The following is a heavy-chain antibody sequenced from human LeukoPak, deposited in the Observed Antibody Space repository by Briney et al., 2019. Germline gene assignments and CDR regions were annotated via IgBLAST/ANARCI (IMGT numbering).Heavy chain of an antibody. Sequence: GGSLRPSCADSGFTFSNYWLHWVRQAPGKGLVWVSRINNDGTSTTYADSVKGRFTISRDNAKNTLYLQMNSLRAEDTAVYYCASTLNSSSYHYAFDIWGQGTMVTVSS. J-gene: IGHJ3*02. V-gene: IGHV3-74*01. CDR3: ASTLNSSSYHYAFDI. CDR2: INNDGTST. D-gene: IGHD3-22*01. CDR1: GFTFSNYW.